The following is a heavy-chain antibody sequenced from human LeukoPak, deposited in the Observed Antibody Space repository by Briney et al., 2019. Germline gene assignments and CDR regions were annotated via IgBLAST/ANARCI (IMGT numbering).Heavy chain of an antibody. J-gene: IGHJ4*02. CDR2: ISSSSSTI. D-gene: IGHD1-7*01. V-gene: IGHV3-48*01. CDR1: GFTFSSYS. CDR3: ASRITGTIGGYFDY. Sequence: GGSLRLSCAASGFTFSSYSMNWVRQAPGKGLEWVSYISSSSSTIYYADSVKGRFTTSRDNAKNSLYLQMNSLRAEDTAVYYCASRITGTIGGYFDYWGQGTLVTVSS.